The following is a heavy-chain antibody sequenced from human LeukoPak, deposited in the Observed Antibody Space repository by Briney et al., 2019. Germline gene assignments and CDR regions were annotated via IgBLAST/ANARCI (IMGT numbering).Heavy chain of an antibody. CDR3: ARLIGTTGY. CDR1: GYSISSGYY. V-gene: IGHV4-38-2*02. CDR2: IYYSGST. Sequence: PSETLSLTCTVSGYSISSGYYWGWIRQPPGKGLKWIGSIYYSGSTYYNPSLKSRVTISVDTSKNQFSLKLSSVTAADTAVYYCARLIGTTGYWGQGTLVTASS. D-gene: IGHD1-1*01. J-gene: IGHJ4*02.